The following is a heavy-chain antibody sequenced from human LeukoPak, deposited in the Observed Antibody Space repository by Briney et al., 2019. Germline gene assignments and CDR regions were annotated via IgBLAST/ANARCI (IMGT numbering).Heavy chain of an antibody. J-gene: IGHJ4*02. CDR1: GFTFSSYS. V-gene: IGHV3-48*04. Sequence: GGSLRLSCAASGFTFSSYSMNWVRLAPGKGLEWVSYISSSSSTIYYADSVKGRFTISRDNAKNSLYLQMNSLRAEDTAVYYCARDHAQWELLYWGQGTLVTVSS. CDR2: ISSSSSTI. CDR3: ARDHAQWELLY. D-gene: IGHD1-26*01.